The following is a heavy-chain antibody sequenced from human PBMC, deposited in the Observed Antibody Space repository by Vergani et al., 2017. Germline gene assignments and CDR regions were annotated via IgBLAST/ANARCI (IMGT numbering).Heavy chain of an antibody. V-gene: IGHV4-39*07. CDR1: GGSISSSSYY. D-gene: IGHD2-2*01. Sequence: QLQLQESGPGLVKPSETLSLTCTVSGGSISSSSYYWGWIRQPPGKGLEWIGSIYYSGSTYYNPSLKSRVTISVDTSKNQFSLKRSSVTAADTAVDYWARVKQDIVVVPAADNWFDPWGQGTLVTVSS. J-gene: IGHJ5*02. CDR2: IYYSGST. CDR3: ARVKQDIVVVPAADNWFDP.